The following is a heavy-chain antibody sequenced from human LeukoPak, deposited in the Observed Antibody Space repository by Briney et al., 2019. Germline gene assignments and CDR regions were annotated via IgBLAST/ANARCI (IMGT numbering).Heavy chain of an antibody. D-gene: IGHD3-22*01. Sequence: ASVRVSCKASGYTFTGYYMHWVRQAPGQGLEWMGWINPNSGGTNYAQKFQGRVTMTRDTSISTAYMELSRLRSDDTAVYYCARSVGYYYDSSGYKESGYWGQGTLVTVSS. V-gene: IGHV1-2*02. J-gene: IGHJ4*02. CDR2: INPNSGGT. CDR1: GYTFTGYY. CDR3: ARSVGYYYDSSGYKESGY.